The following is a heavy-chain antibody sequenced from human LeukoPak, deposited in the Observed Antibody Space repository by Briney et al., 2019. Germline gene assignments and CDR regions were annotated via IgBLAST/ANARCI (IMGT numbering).Heavy chain of an antibody. J-gene: IGHJ5*02. CDR2: MNPNSGNT. CDR3: AREGDYDILTGYSHSRFDP. V-gene: IGHV1-8*01. CDR1: GYTFTSYD. D-gene: IGHD3-9*01. Sequence: ASVKVSCKASGYTFTSYDINWVRQATGQGLEWMGWMNPNSGNTGYAQKFQGRVTMTRNTSISTAYMELCSLRSEDTAVYYCAREGDYDILTGYSHSRFDPWGQGTLVTVSS.